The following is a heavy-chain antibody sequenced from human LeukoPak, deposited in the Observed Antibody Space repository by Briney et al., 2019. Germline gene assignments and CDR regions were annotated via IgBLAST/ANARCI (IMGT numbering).Heavy chain of an antibody. CDR2: ISYSGNT. Sequence: SETLSLTCTVSGGSVNSGGSYWPWIRQHPGKGLEWIGYISYSGNTYYSPSLKSRITISVDTSKNQFSLKLSSVTAADTAVYYCARIDTGGADCWGQGTMVTVSS. V-gene: IGHV4-31*02. CDR3: ARIDTGGADC. CDR1: GGSVNSGGSY. D-gene: IGHD2-8*02. J-gene: IGHJ4*02.